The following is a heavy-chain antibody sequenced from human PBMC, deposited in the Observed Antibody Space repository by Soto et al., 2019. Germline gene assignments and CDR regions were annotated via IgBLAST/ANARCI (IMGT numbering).Heavy chain of an antibody. D-gene: IGHD4-4*01. CDR3: ARATVKRYFDY. V-gene: IGHV4-61*01. CDR2: IYYSGST. Sequence: SETLSHTCTVSGGSVSSGSYYWSWIRQPPGKGLEWIGYIYYSGSTNYNPSLKSRVTISVDTSKNQFSLKLSSVTAADTAVYYCARATVKRYFDYWGQGTLVTVSS. J-gene: IGHJ4*02. CDR1: GGSVSSGSYY.